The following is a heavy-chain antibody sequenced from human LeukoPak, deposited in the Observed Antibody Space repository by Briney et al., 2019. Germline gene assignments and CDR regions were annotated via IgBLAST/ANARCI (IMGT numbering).Heavy chain of an antibody. CDR1: GFTFSSYS. J-gene: IGHJ3*02. Sequence: TGGSLRLSCAVSGFTFSSYSMNWVRQAPGKGLEWVSSISSSSSYIYYADSVKGRFTISRDNAKNSLYLQMNSLRAEDTAVYYCATPYYDFWSGPSGSGHAFDIWGQGTMVTVSS. CDR2: ISSSSSYI. CDR3: ATPYYDFWSGPSGSGHAFDI. V-gene: IGHV3-21*01. D-gene: IGHD3-3*01.